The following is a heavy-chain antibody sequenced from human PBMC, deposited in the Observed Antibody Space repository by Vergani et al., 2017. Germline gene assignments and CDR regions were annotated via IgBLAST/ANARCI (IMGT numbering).Heavy chain of an antibody. D-gene: IGHD3-10*01. CDR3: ARVGGYYYGSGSYDY. CDR1: GYTFTSYY. Sequence: QVQLVQSGAEVKKPGASVKVSCKASGYTFTSYYMHWVRQAPGQGLEWMGIINPSGGSTSYAQKFQGRVTMTRDTSISTAYMELSRLRSDDTAVYYCARVGGYYYGSGSYDYWGQGTLVTVSS. V-gene: IGHV1-46*01. J-gene: IGHJ4*02. CDR2: INPSGGST.